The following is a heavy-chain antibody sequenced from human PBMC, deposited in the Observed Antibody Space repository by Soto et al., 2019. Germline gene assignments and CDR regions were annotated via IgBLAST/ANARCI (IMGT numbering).Heavy chain of an antibody. J-gene: IGHJ4*02. Sequence: GGSLRLSCAASGFTFSNAWMSWVRQAPGKGLEWVGRIKSKTDGGTTDYAAPVKGRFTISRDDSKNTLYLQMNSLKTEDTAVYYCTTDLGIVVVITPQSDYWGQGTLVTVSS. V-gene: IGHV3-15*01. D-gene: IGHD3-22*01. CDR3: TTDLGIVVVITPQSDY. CDR1: GFTFSNAW. CDR2: IKSKTDGGTT.